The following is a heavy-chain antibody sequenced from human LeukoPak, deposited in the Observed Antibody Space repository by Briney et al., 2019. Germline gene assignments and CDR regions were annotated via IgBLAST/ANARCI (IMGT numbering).Heavy chain of an antibody. V-gene: IGHV3-23*01. CDR3: AKVRTTDYYYMDV. Sequence: GGSLRLSCAASGFTFSSYAMSWVRQAPGKGLEWVSAISGRGGRTYYADSVKGRFTISRDNSKNTLYLQMNSLRAEDTAVYYCAKVRTTDYYYMDVWGKGTTVTVSS. CDR1: GFTFSSYA. D-gene: IGHD2/OR15-2a*01. CDR2: ISGRGGRT. J-gene: IGHJ6*03.